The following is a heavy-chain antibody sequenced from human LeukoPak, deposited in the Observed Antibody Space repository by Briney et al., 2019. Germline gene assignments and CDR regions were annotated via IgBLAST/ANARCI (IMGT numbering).Heavy chain of an antibody. CDR1: GYTFTSYG. V-gene: IGHV1-18*01. Sequence: GASVTVSCTASGYTFTSYGISWVRQAPGQGLEWMGWISAYNGNTNYAQKLQGRVTMTTDTSTSTAYMELRSLRSDDTGAYYCARVSRGPRAEYFQHWGQGTLVTVSS. CDR2: ISAYNGNT. J-gene: IGHJ1*01. D-gene: IGHD3-10*01. CDR3: ARVSRGPRAEYFQH.